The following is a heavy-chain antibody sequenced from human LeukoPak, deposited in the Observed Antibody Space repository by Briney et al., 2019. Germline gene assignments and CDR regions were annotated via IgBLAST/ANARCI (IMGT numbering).Heavy chain of an antibody. CDR1: GGSVRSGGYY. CDR3: ARIRLPNDYGDYLGYYFDY. J-gene: IGHJ4*02. D-gene: IGHD4-17*01. Sequence: TLSLTCTVSGGSVRSGGYYWSWIRQPPGKGLEWIGYIYDGGSTYYNPSLKSRVTISVDKSKNQFSLNLSSVTVADTAVYYCARIRLPNDYGDYLGYYFDYWGQGTLVTVSS. CDR2: IYDGGST. V-gene: IGHV4-30-2*01.